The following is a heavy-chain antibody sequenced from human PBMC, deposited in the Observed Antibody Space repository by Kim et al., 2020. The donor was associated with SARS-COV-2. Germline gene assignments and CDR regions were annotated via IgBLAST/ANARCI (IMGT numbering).Heavy chain of an antibody. V-gene: IGHV1-46*01. CDR3: ARNGITMVRGVIIGFDP. D-gene: IGHD3-10*01. J-gene: IGHJ5*02. Sequence: FQGRVTMTRDTSTSTVYMELSSLRSEDTAVYYCARNGITMVRGVIIGFDPWGQGTLVTVSS.